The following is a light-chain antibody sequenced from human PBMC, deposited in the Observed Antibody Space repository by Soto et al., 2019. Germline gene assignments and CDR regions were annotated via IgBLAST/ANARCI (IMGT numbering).Light chain of an antibody. J-gene: IGKJ1*01. CDR1: QSISSW. Sequence: DIQMTQSPSTLSASVGDRVTITCRASQSISSWLAWYQQKPGKAPKLLIYDASSLTGVVPSRFSGSGSGTEFTLTISSLQPDDFATYYCQQYNSYPWTFGQGTKVEIK. CDR3: QQYNSYPWT. CDR2: DAS. V-gene: IGKV1-5*01.